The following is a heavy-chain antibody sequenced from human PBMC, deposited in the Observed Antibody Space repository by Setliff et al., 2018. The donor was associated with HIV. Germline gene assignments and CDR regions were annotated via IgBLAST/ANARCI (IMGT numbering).Heavy chain of an antibody. CDR2: ILPIFGST. J-gene: IGHJ5*02. V-gene: IGHV1-69*13. CDR1: GDNFNNVA. CDR3: TNRGGSGTNVGNWFDP. D-gene: IGHD3-10*01. Sequence: SVKVSCKASGDNFNNVALNLVRQAPGQGLEWMGGILPIFGSTDYAQKFQVRLTITAFQSQNTVYMELSSLRSDDTAVYYCTNRGGSGTNVGNWFDPWGQGTLVTVSS.